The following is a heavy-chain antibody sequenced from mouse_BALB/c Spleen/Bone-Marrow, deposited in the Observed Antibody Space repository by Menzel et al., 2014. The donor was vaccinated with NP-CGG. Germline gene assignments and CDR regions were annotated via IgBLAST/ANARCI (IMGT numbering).Heavy chain of an antibody. Sequence: QVHVKQSGAELMKPGASVKIPCKATGYTFSNYWIDWVKQRPGHGLEWIGEILPGSGTANHNEKFKGKATFTADTSSNTAYMQLSSLTSEDSALYYCARASVVPYYFDFWGQGTTLTVSS. CDR3: ARASVVPYYFDF. CDR1: GYTFSNYW. V-gene: IGHV1-9*01. J-gene: IGHJ2*01. CDR2: ILPGSGTA. D-gene: IGHD1-1*01.